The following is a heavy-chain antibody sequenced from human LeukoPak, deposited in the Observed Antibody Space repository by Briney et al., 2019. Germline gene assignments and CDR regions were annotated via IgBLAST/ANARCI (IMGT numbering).Heavy chain of an antibody. CDR2: IYSGGST. D-gene: IGHD2-15*01. V-gene: IGHV3-66*01. Sequence: GGSLRLSCAASGFTFSSYAMSWVRQAPGKGLEWVSVIYSGGSTYYADSVKGRFTISRDNSKNTLYLQMNSLRAEDTAVYYCAREDCSGGSCYYYYGMDVWGQGTTVTVSS. CDR1: GFTFSSYA. CDR3: AREDCSGGSCYYYYGMDV. J-gene: IGHJ6*02.